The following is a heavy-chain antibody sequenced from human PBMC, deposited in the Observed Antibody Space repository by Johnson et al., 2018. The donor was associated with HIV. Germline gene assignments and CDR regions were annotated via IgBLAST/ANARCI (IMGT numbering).Heavy chain of an antibody. V-gene: IGHV3-13*01. Sequence: VQLVESGGGLVKPGGSLRLSCAASGFTFSSYDMHWVRQATGKGLEWVSAICTAGDTYYPGSVKGRFTISRENAKNSLYLQMNSLRAEDTALYYCAREAPMTNDAFDIWGQGTMVTVSS. CDR2: ICTAGDT. D-gene: IGHD3-22*01. CDR3: AREAPMTNDAFDI. J-gene: IGHJ3*02. CDR1: GFTFSSYD.